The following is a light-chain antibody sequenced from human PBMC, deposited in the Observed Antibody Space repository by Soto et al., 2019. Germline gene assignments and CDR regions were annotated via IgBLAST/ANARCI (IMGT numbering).Light chain of an antibody. CDR3: QQRSNWHHVT. J-gene: IGKJ1*01. CDR2: DAS. CDR1: QSVSSY. V-gene: IGKV3-11*01. Sequence: EIVLTQSPATLSLSPGERATLSCRASQSVSSYLAWYQQKPGQAPRLLIYDASNRATGIPARFSGSGSGTDFTLTISSLEPEDFAVYYCQQRSNWHHVTFGKGTKV.